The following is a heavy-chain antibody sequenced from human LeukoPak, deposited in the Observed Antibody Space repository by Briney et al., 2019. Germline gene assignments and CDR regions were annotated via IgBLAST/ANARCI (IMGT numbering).Heavy chain of an antibody. CDR3: ARSLASESPITIFVGSHFLWFDP. Sequence: GASVKVSCKASGYTFTSYGISWVRQAPGQGLEWMGWISAYNGNTNYAQKLQGRVTMTTDTSTSTAYMELRSLRSDDTAVYYCARSLASESPITIFVGSHFLWFDPWGQGTLVTVSS. D-gene: IGHD3-3*01. CDR2: ISAYNGNT. J-gene: IGHJ5*02. V-gene: IGHV1-18*01. CDR1: GYTFTSYG.